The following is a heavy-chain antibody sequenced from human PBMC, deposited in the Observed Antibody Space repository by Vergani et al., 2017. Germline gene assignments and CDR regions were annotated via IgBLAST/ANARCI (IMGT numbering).Heavy chain of an antibody. CDR3: ARGRGYSYGRNWFDP. Sequence: QVQLVQSGAEVKKPGASVKVSCKASGYTFTSYDINWVRQATGQGLEWMGGMNPKSGNTGYAQKFQGRVTITRNTSISTAYMELSSLRSEDTAVYYCARGRGYSYGRNWFDPWGQGTLVTVSS. CDR2: MNPKSGNT. V-gene: IGHV1-8*03. J-gene: IGHJ5*02. CDR1: GYTFTSYD. D-gene: IGHD5-18*01.